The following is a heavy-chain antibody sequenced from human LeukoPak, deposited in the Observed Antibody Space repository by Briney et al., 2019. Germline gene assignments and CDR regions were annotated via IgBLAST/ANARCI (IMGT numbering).Heavy chain of an antibody. CDR2: IIPIFGTA. Sequence: ASVKVSCKASGGTFSSYAISWVRQAPGQGLEWMGRIIPIFGTANYAQKFQGRVTITTDESTSTAYMELSSLRSEDTAVYYCARQPLYGWYANYWGQGTLVTVSS. J-gene: IGHJ4*02. CDR3: ARQPLYGWYANY. V-gene: IGHV1-69*05. D-gene: IGHD6-19*01. CDR1: GGTFSSYA.